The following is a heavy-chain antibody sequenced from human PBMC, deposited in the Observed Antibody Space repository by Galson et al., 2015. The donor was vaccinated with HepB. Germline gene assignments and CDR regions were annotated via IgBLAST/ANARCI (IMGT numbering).Heavy chain of an antibody. Sequence: SLRLSCAASGFTFGGYAMHWVRQAPGKGLEWVTAISFDGGNKNYADSVKGRFIVSRDNSKNTLYLQMNSLRAEDTAVYYCARAPSCLAYYFDCWGQGSHVTVSS. D-gene: IGHD2-15*01. CDR2: ISFDGGNK. CDR1: GFTFGGYA. J-gene: IGHJ4*02. V-gene: IGHV3-30-3*01. CDR3: ARAPSCLAYYFDC.